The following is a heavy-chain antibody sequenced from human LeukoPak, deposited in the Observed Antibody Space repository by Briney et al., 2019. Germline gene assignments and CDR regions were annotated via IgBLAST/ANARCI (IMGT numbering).Heavy chain of an antibody. CDR1: GFTFSSYA. CDR3: ASLDSSSWYGLGY. D-gene: IGHD6-13*01. Sequence: GGSLRLSCAASGFTFSSYAMHWVRQAPGKGLEWVAVISYDGSNKYYADSVKGRFTISRDNSKNTLYLQMNSLRAEDTAVYYCASLDSSSWYGLGYWGQGTLVTVSS. V-gene: IGHV3-30-3*01. J-gene: IGHJ4*02. CDR2: ISYDGSNK.